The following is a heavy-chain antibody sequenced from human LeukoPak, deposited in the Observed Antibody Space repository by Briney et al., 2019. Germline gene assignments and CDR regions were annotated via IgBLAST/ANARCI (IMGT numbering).Heavy chain of an antibody. CDR2: ISYDGSNK. CDR1: GFTFSSYG. Sequence: GGSLRLSCAASGFTFSSYGMHWVRQAPGKGLEWVAVISYDGSNKYYADSVKGRFTISRDNSKNTLYLQMNSLRAEDTAVYYCAKGERLEVVVPAAIDLFDYWGQGTLVTVSS. V-gene: IGHV3-30*18. CDR3: AKGERLEVVVPAAIDLFDY. J-gene: IGHJ4*02. D-gene: IGHD2-2*01.